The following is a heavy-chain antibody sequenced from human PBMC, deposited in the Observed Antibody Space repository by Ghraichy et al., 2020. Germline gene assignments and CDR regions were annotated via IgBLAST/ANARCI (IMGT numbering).Heavy chain of an antibody. D-gene: IGHD4-17*01. CDR3: ATDRRSDGDYFFYS. CDR1: GYTFTDYY. J-gene: IGHJ4*02. CDR2: ITPNNGDT. Sequence: ASVKVSCKASGYTFTDYYIHWVRQAPGQGLEWMGRITPNNGDTNYAQKFRGRITMTSDTSISTAYMELTSLRSDDTAVYYCATDRRSDGDYFFYSWGQGTLVTVSS. V-gene: IGHV1-2*06.